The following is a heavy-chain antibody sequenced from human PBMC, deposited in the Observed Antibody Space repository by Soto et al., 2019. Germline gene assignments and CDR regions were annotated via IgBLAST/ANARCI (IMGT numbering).Heavy chain of an antibody. D-gene: IGHD4-17*01. CDR3: ATGYYGDSSYWYFDL. CDR1: GYTFTSYE. CDR2: MNPNSGNT. V-gene: IGHV1-8*01. Sequence: ASVKVSCKASGYTFTSYEINWVRQATGQGLEWMGWMNPNSGNTGYAQKFQGRVTMTRNTSISTAYMELSSLRSEDTAVYYCATGYYGDSSYWYFDLWGRGTLVTVSS. J-gene: IGHJ2*01.